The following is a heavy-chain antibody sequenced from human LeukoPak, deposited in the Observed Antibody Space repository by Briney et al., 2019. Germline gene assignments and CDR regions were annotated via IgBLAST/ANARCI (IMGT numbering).Heavy chain of an antibody. V-gene: IGHV4-39*07. J-gene: IGHJ4*02. D-gene: IGHD6-19*01. CDR2: IYYSGST. CDR1: GGSISSSSYY. Sequence: SETLSLTCTVSGGSISSSSYYWGWIRQPPGKGLEWIGSIYYSGSTNYNPSLKSRVTISLDTSENQFSLKLSSVTAADTAVYYCARGRGQWLVVFFDSWGQGTLVTVSS. CDR3: ARGRGQWLVVFFDS.